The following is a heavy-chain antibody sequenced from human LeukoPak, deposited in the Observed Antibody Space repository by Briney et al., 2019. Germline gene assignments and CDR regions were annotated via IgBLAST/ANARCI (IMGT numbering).Heavy chain of an antibody. D-gene: IGHD3-10*01. V-gene: IGHV1-18*01. Sequence: GASVKVSCKASGYTFTGYGISWVRQAPGQGLEWMGWISAYSGNTYYAQKLQGRVTMTTDTSTSTAYMELRSLRSDDTAVYYCARDGRVGYFQHWGHGTLVTVSS. CDR1: GYTFTGYG. CDR2: ISAYSGNT. J-gene: IGHJ1*01. CDR3: ARDGRVGYFQH.